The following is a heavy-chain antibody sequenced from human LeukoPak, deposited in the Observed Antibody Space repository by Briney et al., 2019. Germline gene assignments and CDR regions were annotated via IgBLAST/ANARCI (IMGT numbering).Heavy chain of an antibody. CDR2: ISYDGSNK. Sequence: PGRSLRLSCAASGFTFSSYAMHWVRQAPGKGLEWVAVISYDGSNKYYADSVKGRFTISRDNSKNTLYLQMNSLRAEDTAVYYCARAGELFGMDVWGQGTTVTVSS. CDR1: GFTFSSYA. D-gene: IGHD3-10*01. CDR3: ARAGELFGMDV. V-gene: IGHV3-30*04. J-gene: IGHJ6*02.